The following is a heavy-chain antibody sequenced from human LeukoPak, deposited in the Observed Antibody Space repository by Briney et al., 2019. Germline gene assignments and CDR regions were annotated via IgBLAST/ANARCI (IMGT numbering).Heavy chain of an antibody. CDR2: IDYSGST. CDR1: GGSISSSSYY. J-gene: IGHJ4*02. D-gene: IGHD3-16*01. CDR3: ARVPSGLFGGGLLSPFDY. V-gene: IGHV4-39*07. Sequence: SETLSLTCTVSGGSISSSSYYWGWIRQPPGKGLEWIGSIDYSGSTYYNPSLKSRVTISVDTSKNQFSLKLSSVTAADTAVYYCARVPSGLFGGGLLSPFDYWGQGILVTVSS.